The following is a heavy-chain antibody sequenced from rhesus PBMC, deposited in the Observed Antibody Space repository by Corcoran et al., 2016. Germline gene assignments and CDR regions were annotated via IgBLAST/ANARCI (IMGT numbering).Heavy chain of an antibody. Sequence: QVQLQESGPGLVTPSETLSLTCAVSGASISSYWWSGIRQPPGKGREWIGEIFGNSGNSYYNPSLKSRVIISKDASKNQFSLKLSSVTAADTAVYYCARSGYGSGGVYWGQGILVTVSS. CDR2: IFGNSGNS. J-gene: IGHJ4*01. D-gene: IGHD4-4*01. V-gene: IGHV4-80*01. CDR1: GASISSYW. CDR3: ARSGYGSGGVY.